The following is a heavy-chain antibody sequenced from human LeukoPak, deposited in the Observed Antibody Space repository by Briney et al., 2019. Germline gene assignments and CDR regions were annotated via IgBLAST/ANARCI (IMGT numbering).Heavy chain of an antibody. Sequence: GGSLRLSCAASGFTFSSYWMSWVRQAPGKGLEWVANIKQDGSEKYYVDSVKGRFTISRDNAKNSLYLQMDSLRAEDTAVYYCARGVEATYYDFWSGYYGEGYYYYMDVWGKGTTVTVSS. CDR2: IKQDGSEK. CDR1: GFTFSSYW. J-gene: IGHJ6*03. CDR3: ARGVEATYYDFWSGYYGEGYYYYMDV. V-gene: IGHV3-7*01. D-gene: IGHD3-3*01.